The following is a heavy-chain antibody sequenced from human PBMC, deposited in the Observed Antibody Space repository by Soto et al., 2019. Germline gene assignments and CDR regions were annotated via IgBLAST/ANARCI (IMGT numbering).Heavy chain of an antibody. CDR3: AKSYGSHYFDY. J-gene: IGHJ4*02. D-gene: IGHD3-10*01. V-gene: IGHV3-23*01. CDR1: GFSFSNYA. CDR2: ISGHGSTT. Sequence: PGGSLRLSCAASGFSFSNYAMSWVRQAPGKGLEWVSAISGHGSTTYYADSVKGRFTISRDNSKNTLYLQMNSLRAEDTAVYYCAKSYGSHYFDYWGQGTLVTVSS.